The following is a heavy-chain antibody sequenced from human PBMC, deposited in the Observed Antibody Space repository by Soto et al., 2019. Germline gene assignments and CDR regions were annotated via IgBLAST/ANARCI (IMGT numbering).Heavy chain of an antibody. J-gene: IGHJ4*02. CDR3: ARDLGYYESSGYFDY. D-gene: IGHD3-22*01. V-gene: IGHV3-11*01. Sequence: RRLSCAASGFIFSNFDMNWVRQAPGKGLEWVSYISSSDNIIYYADSVKGRFTISRDNAKNSLYLQMNSLRAEDTAVYYCARDLGYYESSGYFDYWGQGTLVTVSS. CDR2: ISSSDNII. CDR1: GFIFSNFD.